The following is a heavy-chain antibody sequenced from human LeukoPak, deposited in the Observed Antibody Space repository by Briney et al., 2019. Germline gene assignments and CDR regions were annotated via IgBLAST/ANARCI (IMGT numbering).Heavy chain of an antibody. CDR2: IYYSGTA. D-gene: IGHD3-16*01. V-gene: IGHV4-39*07. CDR1: GGSISRGSYY. J-gene: IGHJ4*02. Sequence: PSETLSLTCTVSGGSISRGSYYWGWIRQPPGKGLEWIGSIYYSGTAYYNPSLKSRVSISVDTSKKQFSLKLSSVTAADTAVYYCARDTIGIGLRLGEYTDYWGQGILVTVSS. CDR3: ARDTIGIGLRLGEYTDY.